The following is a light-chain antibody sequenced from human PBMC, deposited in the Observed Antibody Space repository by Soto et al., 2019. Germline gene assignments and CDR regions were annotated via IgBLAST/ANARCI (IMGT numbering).Light chain of an antibody. CDR3: QSFDNSLNAHV. V-gene: IGLV1-40*01. CDR2: EDH. CDR1: SSNIGAGSG. Sequence: QSVLTQPPTVSVAPGQRVTFSCTGSSSNIGAGSGVHWYQQLPGTAPKLLIYEDHNRPSGVPDRFSASKSGTSASLAITGLQAGDEADYYCQSFDNSLNAHVFGTGTKLTVL. J-gene: IGLJ1*01.